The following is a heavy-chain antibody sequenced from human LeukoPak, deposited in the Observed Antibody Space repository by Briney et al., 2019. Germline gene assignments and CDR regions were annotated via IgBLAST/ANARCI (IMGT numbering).Heavy chain of an antibody. CDR1: GYTFTDYY. D-gene: IGHD6-13*01. CDR3: SKDRQGRSEYNTNWYYFDY. V-gene: IGHV1-2*02. Sequence: ASVKVSCKASGYTFTDYYVHWVRQAPGQGLEWMGWINPNSGGTYYSQKFQGRVSMTRDTSISTAYVELSSLRSDDTAVYYCSKDRQGRSEYNTNWYYFDYWGQGTLVTVSS. CDR2: INPNSGGT. J-gene: IGHJ4*02.